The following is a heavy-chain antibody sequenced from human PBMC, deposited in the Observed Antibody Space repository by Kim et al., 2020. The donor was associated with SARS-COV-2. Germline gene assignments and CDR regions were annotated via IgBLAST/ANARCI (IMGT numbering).Heavy chain of an antibody. CDR3: AREQGCSSTSCYVRGRWFDP. V-gene: IGHV1-46*01. Sequence: ASVKVSCKASGYTFTSYYMHWVRQAPGQGLEWMGIINPSGGSTSYAQKFQGRVTMTRDTSTSTVYMELSSLRSEDTAVYYCAREQGCSSTSCYVRGRWFDPWGQGTLVTVSS. CDR1: GYTFTSYY. J-gene: IGHJ5*02. D-gene: IGHD2-2*01. CDR2: INPSGGST.